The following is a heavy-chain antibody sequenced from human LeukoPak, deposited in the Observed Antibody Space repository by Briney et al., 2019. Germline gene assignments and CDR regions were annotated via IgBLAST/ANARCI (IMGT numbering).Heavy chain of an antibody. Sequence: GGSLRLSCAASGFTFSSNAMCWVRQAPGKGLEWVSLISGTGGTTYYADSVKGRLTISRDNSKNTLYLQMNSLRVEDTAVYYCAKDAHSGSYFDYWGQGILVTVSS. J-gene: IGHJ4*01. V-gene: IGHV3-23*01. D-gene: IGHD1-26*01. CDR3: AKDAHSGSYFDY. CDR2: ISGTGGTT. CDR1: GFTFSSNA.